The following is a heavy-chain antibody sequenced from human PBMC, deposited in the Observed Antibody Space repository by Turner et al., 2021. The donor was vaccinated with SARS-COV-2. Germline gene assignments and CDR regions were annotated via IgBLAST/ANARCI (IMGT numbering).Heavy chain of an antibody. CDR2: IKQDGSEK. CDR3: ARSPGYYFDY. Sequence: EVQLVESGGGLVQPGGSLRLSCVASGFTFSRYWMSWVRQAPGKGLDWVANIKQDGSEKHFVDSVKGRFTISRDNAKNSLSLQMNSLRAEDTAVYYCARSPGYYFDYWGQGTLVTVSS. D-gene: IGHD2-2*01. J-gene: IGHJ4*02. V-gene: IGHV3-7*01. CDR1: GFTFSRYW.